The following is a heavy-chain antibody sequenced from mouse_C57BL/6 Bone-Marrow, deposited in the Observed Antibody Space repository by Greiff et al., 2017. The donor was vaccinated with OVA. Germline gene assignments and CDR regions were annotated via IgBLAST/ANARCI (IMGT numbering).Heavy chain of an antibody. V-gene: IGHV1-64*01. CDR2: IHPNSGST. CDR3: ARSGGYYDTLFDY. Sequence: QVQLQQPGAELVKPGASVKLSCKASGYTFTSYWMHWVKQRPGQGLEWIGMIHPNSGSTNYNEKFKSKATLTVDKSSSTAYMQLSSLTSEDSAVYYCARSGGYYDTLFDYWGQGTTLTVSS. CDR1: GYTFTSYW. J-gene: IGHJ2*01. D-gene: IGHD1-1*01.